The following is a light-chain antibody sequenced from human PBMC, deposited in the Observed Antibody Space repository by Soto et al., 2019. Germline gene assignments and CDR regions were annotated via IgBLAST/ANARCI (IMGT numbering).Light chain of an antibody. J-gene: IGLJ1*01. CDR2: GVT. Sequence: QSAPTQPASMSGSPGQSIPISCTGTSSSVGAYSFVSWYQHHPGKAPNLMINGVTHRPSGISNRFSGSKSGNTSSLTISGLQAEDEVDYYCSSCTTGSTHVPGTGTKLTVL. V-gene: IGLV2-14*01. CDR1: SSSVGAYSF. CDR3: SSCTTGSTHV.